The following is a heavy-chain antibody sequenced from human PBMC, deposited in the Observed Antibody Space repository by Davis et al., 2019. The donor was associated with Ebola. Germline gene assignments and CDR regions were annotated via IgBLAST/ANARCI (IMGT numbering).Heavy chain of an antibody. J-gene: IGHJ6*02. D-gene: IGHD3-22*01. V-gene: IGHV1-2*06. CDR1: GYTFSGNY. Sequence: ASVKVSCKASGYTFSGNYIQWVRQAPGQGLEWMGRINPNSGGTNYAQKFQGRVTMTRDPSTSTAYMEINRLNSDDTAVYFCARGGITMTVVPRDYYYGLDVWGQGTTVTVSS. CDR3: ARGGITMTVVPRDYYYGLDV. CDR2: INPNSGGT.